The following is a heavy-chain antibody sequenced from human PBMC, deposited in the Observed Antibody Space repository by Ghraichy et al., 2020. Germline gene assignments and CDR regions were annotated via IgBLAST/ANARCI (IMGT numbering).Heavy chain of an antibody. J-gene: IGHJ4*02. CDR2: IKSTGNEI. CDR3: ARDHLWSSDY. V-gene: IGHV3-48*02. D-gene: IGHD3-3*02. Sequence: GGSLRLSCATSGFTFSTYSMTWVRQAPGKGLEWVSWIKSTGNEIYYADSVKGRFTISRDNAKNSLYLQMDSLRDEDTAVYYCARDHLWSSDYWGQGTLVTVSS. CDR1: GFTFSTYS.